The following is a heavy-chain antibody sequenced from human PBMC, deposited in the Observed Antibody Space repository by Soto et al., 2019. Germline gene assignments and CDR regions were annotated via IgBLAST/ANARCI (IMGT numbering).Heavy chain of an antibody. V-gene: IGHV1-3*01. CDR2: ITPDNGNT. Sequence: ASVKVSCKASGYIFTTYAIHWVRQAPGQRLEWMGWITPDNGNTKYSQNFQGRVTITRDTSASTAYMELSSLRSEDTAVYYCARDAIARYCAGPTCYVPSFDYWGQGTLVTVSS. CDR1: GYIFTTYA. D-gene: IGHD2-8*02. J-gene: IGHJ4*02. CDR3: ARDAIARYCAGPTCYVPSFDY.